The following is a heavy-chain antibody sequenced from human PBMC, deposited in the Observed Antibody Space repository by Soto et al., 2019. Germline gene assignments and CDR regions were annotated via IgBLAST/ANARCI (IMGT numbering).Heavy chain of an antibody. CDR2: IYYSGST. J-gene: IGHJ3*02. V-gene: IGHV4-59*01. CDR1: GGSIISYY. CDR3: ARAPIWFGESWAFDI. Sequence: QVQLQESGPGLVKPSETLSLTCTVSGGSIISYYWSWIRQPPGRGLEWIGYIYYSGSTNYNPSLKSRVIIAVDTSKNQFCLKLSYVTAADTAVYYCARAPIWFGESWAFDIWGQGTMVTVSS. D-gene: IGHD3-10*01.